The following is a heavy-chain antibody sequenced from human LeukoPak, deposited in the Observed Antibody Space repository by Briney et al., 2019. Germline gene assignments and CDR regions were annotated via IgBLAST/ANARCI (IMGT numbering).Heavy chain of an antibody. CDR1: GFTFSSYS. V-gene: IGHV3-21*01. D-gene: IGHD6-6*01. J-gene: IGHJ4*02. CDR2: ISTSSSYI. CDR3: AREESSSSGYYFDY. Sequence: GGSLRLSCAASGFTFSSYSMNWVRQAPGKGLEWVSFISTSSSYIHYADSVKGRFTISRDNAKNSLYLQMNTLRAEDTAVYYCAREESSSSGYYFDYWGQGTLVTVSS.